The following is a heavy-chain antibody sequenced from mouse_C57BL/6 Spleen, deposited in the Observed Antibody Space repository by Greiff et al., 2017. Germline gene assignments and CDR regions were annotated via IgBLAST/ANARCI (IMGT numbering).Heavy chain of an antibody. CDR1: GYTFTSYG. J-gene: IGHJ4*01. CDR2: IYPSNGGT. V-gene: IGHV1-53*01. Sequence: QVQLQQPGTELVKPGASVKLSCKASGYTFTSYGMHWVKPRPGQGLEWIGKIYPSNGGTNYNEKFKSKATLTVDKSSSTAYMELSSLTSEASAVYYCAYYYATSYCYAMDYWGQGTSVTVSS. D-gene: IGHD1-1*01. CDR3: AYYYATSYCYAMDY.